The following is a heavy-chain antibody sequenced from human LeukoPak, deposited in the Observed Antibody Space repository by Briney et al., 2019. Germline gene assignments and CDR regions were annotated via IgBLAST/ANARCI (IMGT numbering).Heavy chain of an antibody. CDR1: GFTFSAYW. CDR3: ARDAEGGTYRY. V-gene: IGHV3-7*04. J-gene: IGHJ4*02. Sequence: GGSLRLSCAASGFTFSAYWMSWVRQAPGKGLEWVANIKEDGSAKYYVDSVTGRFTISRDNAKNSLFLQMNSLRAEDTAVYYCARDAEGGTYRYWGQGTLVAVSS. D-gene: IGHD1-26*01. CDR2: IKEDGSAK.